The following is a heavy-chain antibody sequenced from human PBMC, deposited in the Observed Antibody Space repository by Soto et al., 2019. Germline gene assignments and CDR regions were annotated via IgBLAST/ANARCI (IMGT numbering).Heavy chain of an antibody. D-gene: IGHD6-19*01. CDR3: AKGARSAGWLHYFDY. CDR1: GFTFSSYA. Sequence: EVQFLESGGGLVQPGGSLRLSCAVSGFTFSSYAMSWVRQAPGKGLEWVSGISASGDATYYAVSVRGRFTISRDNSKNTLFLQMNSLRAEDTALYYCAKGARSAGWLHYFDYWGQGTLVTVSS. V-gene: IGHV3-23*01. J-gene: IGHJ4*02. CDR2: ISASGDAT.